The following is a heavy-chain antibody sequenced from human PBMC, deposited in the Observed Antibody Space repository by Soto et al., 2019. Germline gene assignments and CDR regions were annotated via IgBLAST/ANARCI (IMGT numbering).Heavy chain of an antibody. CDR1: GDSVTSVSDY. Sequence: QVQLQESGPGLVKPSETLSLTCTVSGDSVTSVSDYWSWIRQPPGKGLEWIGYIYYSGSADYNPSLGSRGTMSIDTSKNQFSLKLTSVTAADTAVYYCARGVGFGYYYYHMDLWGQGTTVTVSS. V-gene: IGHV4-61*01. CDR2: IYYSGSA. D-gene: IGHD3-10*01. CDR3: ARGVGFGYYYYHMDL. J-gene: IGHJ6*02.